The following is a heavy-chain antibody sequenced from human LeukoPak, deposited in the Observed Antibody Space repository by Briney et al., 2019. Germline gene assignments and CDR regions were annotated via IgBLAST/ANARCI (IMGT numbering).Heavy chain of an antibody. D-gene: IGHD3-10*01. J-gene: IGHJ4*02. CDR2: ISSSGSTI. CDR1: GFTFSSYW. Sequence: GGSLRLSCAASGFTFSSYWMNWVRQAPGKGLEWVSYISSSGSTIYYADSVKGRFTISRDNAKNSLYLQMNSLRAEDTAVYYCARVMVLRGSGSYWVFDYWGQGTLVTVSS. V-gene: IGHV3-48*04. CDR3: ARVMVLRGSGSYWVFDY.